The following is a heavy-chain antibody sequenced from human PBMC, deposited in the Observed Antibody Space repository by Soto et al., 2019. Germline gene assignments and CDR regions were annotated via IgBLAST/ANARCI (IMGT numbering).Heavy chain of an antibody. D-gene: IGHD6-19*01. Sequence: ASVKVSCKASGYTFTGYYMHWVRQAPGQGLEWMGWINPNSGGTNYAQKFQGRVTMTRDTSISTAYMELSRLRSDDTAVYCCARAGARIAVAGISPYGMDVWGQGTTVTVSS. CDR2: INPNSGGT. CDR1: GYTFTGYY. J-gene: IGHJ6*02. V-gene: IGHV1-2*02. CDR3: ARAGARIAVAGISPYGMDV.